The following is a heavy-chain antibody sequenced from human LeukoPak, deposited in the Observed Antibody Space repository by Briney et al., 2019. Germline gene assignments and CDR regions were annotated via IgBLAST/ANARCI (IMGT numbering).Heavy chain of an antibody. J-gene: IGHJ4*02. D-gene: IGHD2-15*01. Sequence: GGSLRLSCAASGFSVSDNYMSWVRQAPGNGLEWVSVIYSGGSTYYADSVKGRFTISRDNSRNTLYLQMNGLRAEDTALYYCARGIDCTDGSCYGYWGQGTLVTVSS. CDR3: ARGIDCTDGSCYGY. CDR2: IYSGGST. CDR1: GFSVSDNY. V-gene: IGHV3-66*01.